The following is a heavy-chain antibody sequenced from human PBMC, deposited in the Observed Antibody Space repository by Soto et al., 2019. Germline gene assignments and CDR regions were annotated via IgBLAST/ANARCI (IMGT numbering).Heavy chain of an antibody. D-gene: IGHD2-15*01. CDR3: ARLPGSADIVVVVAATRSAFDI. CDR1: GGSISSYY. V-gene: IGHV4-59*08. CDR2: IYYSGST. Sequence: SETLSLTCTVSGGSISSYYWSWIRQPPGKGLEWIGYIYYSGSTNYNPSLKSRVTISVDTSKNQFSLKLSSVTAADTAVYYCARLPGSADIVVVVAATRSAFDIWGQGTMVTVSS. J-gene: IGHJ3*02.